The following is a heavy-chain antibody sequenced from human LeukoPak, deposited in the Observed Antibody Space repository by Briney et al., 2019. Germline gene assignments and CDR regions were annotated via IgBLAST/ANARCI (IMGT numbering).Heavy chain of an antibody. J-gene: IGHJ4*02. Sequence: AGSLRLSCAASGFTFSDYYMGWLRQAAGKGLEWVSYISSRGSTIYYADSVKGRFTISRDNAKNSLYLQVNSLRAEDTAVYYCARVSIVGATGYILPVAIDYGGQGSLVTVS. CDR3: ARVSIVGATGYILPVAIDY. V-gene: IGHV3-11*01. CDR2: ISSRGSTI. D-gene: IGHD1-26*01. CDR1: GFTFSDYY.